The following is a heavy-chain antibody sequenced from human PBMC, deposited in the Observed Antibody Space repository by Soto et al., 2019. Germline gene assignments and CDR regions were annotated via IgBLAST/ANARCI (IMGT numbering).Heavy chain of an antibody. V-gene: IGHV3-30*04. J-gene: IGHJ6*02. CDR2: ISTDGSNE. D-gene: IGHD6-6*01. CDR3: ARAVPGMDV. Sequence: GGSLRLSCAGSGFTFSDFAMHWVRQAPGKGLDWVALISTDGSNEYYADSVKGRFTISRDNSKNTLYLQMNSLRGEDTAVYYRARAVPGMDVWGQGTTVTVSS. CDR1: GFTFSDFA.